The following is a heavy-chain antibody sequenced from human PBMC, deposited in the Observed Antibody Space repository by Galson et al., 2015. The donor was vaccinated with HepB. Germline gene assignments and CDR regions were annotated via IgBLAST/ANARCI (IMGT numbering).Heavy chain of an antibody. Sequence: GGTFNSYAISWVRQAPGEGLEWMGGLIPIFNTANYAQKFQGRVTITADDSTSTAYMELSSLRSDDTAVYYCARAGEEGAPYFNYWGQGTLVTVSS. CDR3: ARAGEEGAPYFNY. J-gene: IGHJ4*02. V-gene: IGHV1-69*01. CDR2: LIPIFNTA. D-gene: IGHD7-27*01. CDR1: GGTFNSYA.